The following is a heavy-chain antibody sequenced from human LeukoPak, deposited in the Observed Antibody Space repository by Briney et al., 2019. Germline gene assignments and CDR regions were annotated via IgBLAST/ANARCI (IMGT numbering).Heavy chain of an antibody. D-gene: IGHD3-22*01. CDR1: GYTFTSYG. V-gene: IGHV1-18*01. CDR2: ISAYNGNT. CDR3: ARDQYYYDSSGYYADGY. J-gene: IGHJ4*02. Sequence: ASVKVSCKASGYTFTSYGISWVRQAPGQGLEWMGWISAYNGNTNYAQKLQGRVTMTTDTSTSTAYMELRSLRSDDTAAYYCARDQYYYDSSGYYADGYWGQGTLVTVSS.